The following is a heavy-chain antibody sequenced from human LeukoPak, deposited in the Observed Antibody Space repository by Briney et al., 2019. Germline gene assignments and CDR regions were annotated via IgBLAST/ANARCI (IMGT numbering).Heavy chain of an antibody. Sequence: GGSLRLSCAASGFTFSSYWMSWVRQAPGKGLEWVANIREDGNEKYYADSVKGQFTISRDNAKNSLFLQMDSLRAEDTAVYYCARDLAGHYYGSGSSFDYWSQGTLVTVSS. CDR2: IREDGNEK. J-gene: IGHJ4*02. D-gene: IGHD3-10*01. V-gene: IGHV3-7*01. CDR3: ARDLAGHYYGSGSSFDY. CDR1: GFTFSSYW.